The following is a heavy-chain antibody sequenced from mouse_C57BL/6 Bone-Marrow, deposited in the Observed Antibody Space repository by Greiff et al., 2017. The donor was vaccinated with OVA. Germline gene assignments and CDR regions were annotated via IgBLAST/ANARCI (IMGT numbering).Heavy chain of an antibody. Sequence: VQLQQSGPELVKPGASVTISCKASGYSFTGYYMNWVKQSPEKSLEWIGEINPSTGGTTYNQKFKAKATLTVDKSSSTAYMQLKSLTSEDSAVYYCARLLRSYWYFDVWGTGTTVTVSS. CDR2: INPSTGGT. CDR3: ARLLRSYWYFDV. CDR1: GYSFTGYY. D-gene: IGHD1-1*01. J-gene: IGHJ1*03. V-gene: IGHV1-42*01.